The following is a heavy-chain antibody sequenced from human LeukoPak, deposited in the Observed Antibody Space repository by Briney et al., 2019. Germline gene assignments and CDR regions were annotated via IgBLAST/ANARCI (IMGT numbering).Heavy chain of an antibody. CDR1: GFTFSSYA. J-gene: IGHJ4*02. CDR3: ARARFRSGYYFDY. V-gene: IGHV3-48*04. Sequence: PGGSLRLSCAASGFTFSSYAMSWVRQAPGKGLEWVSYISSSGSTIYYADSVKGRFTISRDNAKNSLYLQMNSLRAEDTAVYYCARARFRSGYYFDYWGQGTLVTVSS. D-gene: IGHD3-3*01. CDR2: ISSSGSTI.